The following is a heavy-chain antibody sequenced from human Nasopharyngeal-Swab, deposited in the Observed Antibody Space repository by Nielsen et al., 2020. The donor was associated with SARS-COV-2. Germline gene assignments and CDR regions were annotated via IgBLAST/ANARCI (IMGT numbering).Heavy chain of an antibody. Sequence: VKVSCKASGGTFSSYAISWVRQAPGQGLEWMGGIIPIFGTANYAQKFQGRVTITADESTSTAYMELSSLRSEDTAVYYCARVAGASGYDFSGWGQGTLVTVSS. CDR2: IIPIFGTA. D-gene: IGHD5-12*01. V-gene: IGHV1-69*01. CDR1: GGTFSSYA. J-gene: IGHJ4*02. CDR3: ARVAGASGYDFSG.